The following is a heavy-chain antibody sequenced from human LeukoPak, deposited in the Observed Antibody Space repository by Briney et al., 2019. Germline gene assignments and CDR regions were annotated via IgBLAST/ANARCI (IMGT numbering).Heavy chain of an antibody. D-gene: IGHD6-19*01. CDR3: AREGIAVAKDYYYHGMDV. J-gene: IGHJ6*02. CDR1: GGTFSSYA. Sequence: ASVKVSCKASGGTFSSYAISWVRQAPGQGLEWMGGIIPIFGTANYAQKFQGRVTITADESTSTAYMELSSLRSEDTAVYYCAREGIAVAKDYYYHGMDVWGQGTTVTVSS. CDR2: IIPIFGTA. V-gene: IGHV1-69*13.